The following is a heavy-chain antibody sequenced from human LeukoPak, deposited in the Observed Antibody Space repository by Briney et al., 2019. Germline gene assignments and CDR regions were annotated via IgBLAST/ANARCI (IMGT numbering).Heavy chain of an antibody. Sequence: PGGSLRLSCAASGFTFSSYGMHWVRQAPGKGLEWVAFIRYDGSNKYYADSVKGRFTISRDNSRNTLYLQMNSLRAEDTAVYYCAKAPGQLVRRLDYWGQGTLVTVSS. V-gene: IGHV3-30*02. CDR2: IRYDGSNK. CDR3: AKAPGQLVRRLDY. CDR1: GFTFSSYG. J-gene: IGHJ4*02. D-gene: IGHD6-13*01.